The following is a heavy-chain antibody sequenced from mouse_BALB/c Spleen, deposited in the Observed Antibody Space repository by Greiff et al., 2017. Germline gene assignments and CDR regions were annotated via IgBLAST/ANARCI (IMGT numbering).Heavy chain of an antibody. J-gene: IGHJ4*01. D-gene: IGHD4-1*01. V-gene: IGHV2-9*02. Sequence: QVQLKESGPGLVAPSPSLSISCTVSGFSLTSYGVHWVRQPPGKGLEWPGVIWAGGSTNYNSALMSRLSINKDNSKSQVFLKMNSLQTDDTAMYYCAGNWDAMDYWGQGTSVTVSS. CDR1: GFSLTSYG. CDR3: AGNWDAMDY. CDR2: IWAGGST.